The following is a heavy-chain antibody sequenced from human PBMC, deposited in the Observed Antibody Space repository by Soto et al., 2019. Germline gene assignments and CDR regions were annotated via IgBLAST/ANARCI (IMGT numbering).Heavy chain of an antibody. CDR2: IGSSSSYI. D-gene: IGHD2-8*01. J-gene: IGHJ5*01. CDR3: SSDLVSPATDS. V-gene: IGHV3-21*01. Sequence: GGSLRLACAASGFTFSSYSMNWVRQAPGKGLEWVSSIGSSSSYIYYADSVKGRFTISRDNAKNSLYLQMNSLRAEDTAVYYCSSDLVSPATDSWGLRALLPISS. CDR1: GFTFSSYS.